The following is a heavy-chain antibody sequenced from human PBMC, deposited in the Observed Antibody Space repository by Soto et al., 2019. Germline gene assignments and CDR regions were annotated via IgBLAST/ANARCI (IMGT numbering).Heavy chain of an antibody. CDR3: ARDKDRQQLGGNYYYILDV. D-gene: IGHD3-3*02. J-gene: IGHJ6*02. CDR1: GGTFSTSA. V-gene: IGHV1-69*12. CDR2: IMPVFATP. Sequence: QVQLMQSGAEVKKPGSSVKVSCKASGGTFSTSAISWVRQAPGEGLEWVGGIMPVFATPDYAQKFQGRVTISADESTTTAYLELTSLTNDDTAVYYCARDKDRQQLGGNYYYILDVWGQGTAITVSS.